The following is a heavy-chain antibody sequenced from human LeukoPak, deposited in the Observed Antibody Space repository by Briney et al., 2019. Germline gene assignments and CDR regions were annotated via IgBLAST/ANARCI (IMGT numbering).Heavy chain of an antibody. CDR1: GFAFSSYA. CDR2: ISGSGGST. CDR3: AKDIREHDSSGYYPDDAFDI. D-gene: IGHD3-22*01. V-gene: IGHV3-23*01. Sequence: GGSLRPSCAASGFAFSSYAMSWVRQAPGKGLEWVSAISGSGGSTYYVDSVKGRVTISRDNSKNTLYLQMSSLRAEDTAVYYCAKDIREHDSSGYYPDDAFDIWGQGTMVTVSS. J-gene: IGHJ3*02.